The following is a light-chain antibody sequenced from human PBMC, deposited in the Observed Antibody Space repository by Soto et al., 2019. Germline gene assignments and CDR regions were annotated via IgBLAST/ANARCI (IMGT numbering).Light chain of an antibody. J-gene: IGLJ2*01. V-gene: IGLV1-44*01. CDR2: GNS. Sequence: QSVLTQPPSASGTPGQRVTISCSGSSSNIGSNTVNWYQQLPGTAPKLLIYGNSNRPSEVPDRFSGSKSGTSASLAITGRQAEDEADYYCQSYDSSLVVFGGGTKLTVL. CDR3: QSYDSSLVV. CDR1: SSNIGSNT.